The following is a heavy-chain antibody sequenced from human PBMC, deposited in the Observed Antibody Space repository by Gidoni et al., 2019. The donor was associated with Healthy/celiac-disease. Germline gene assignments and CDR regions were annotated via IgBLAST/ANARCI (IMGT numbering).Heavy chain of an antibody. D-gene: IGHD3-10*01. Sequence: QVPLVQSGAEVKKPGASVKVSCKASGYTFTSYAMHWVRQAPGQRLEWMGWINAGNGNTKYSQKFQGRVTITRDTSASTAYMELSSLRSEDTAVYYCARTYGSGSYYSPYGMDVWGQGTTVTVSS. CDR2: INAGNGNT. CDR3: ARTYGSGSYYSPYGMDV. J-gene: IGHJ6*02. V-gene: IGHV1-3*01. CDR1: GYTFTSYA.